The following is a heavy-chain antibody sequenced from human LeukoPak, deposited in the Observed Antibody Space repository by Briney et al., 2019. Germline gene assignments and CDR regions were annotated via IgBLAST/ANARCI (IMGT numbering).Heavy chain of an antibody. Sequence: PSETLSLTCTVSGDSISSSYWSWIRQLPGKGLEWIGHFYSSGTTNYNPSLSGRVTISMDTSKNQLSLKLTAVTAADTAVYYCARDRQPSWYRGLDVWGQGTTVTVSS. CDR3: ARDRQPSWYRGLDV. D-gene: IGHD1-14*01. CDR2: FYSSGTT. J-gene: IGHJ6*02. CDR1: GDSISSSY. V-gene: IGHV4-59*01.